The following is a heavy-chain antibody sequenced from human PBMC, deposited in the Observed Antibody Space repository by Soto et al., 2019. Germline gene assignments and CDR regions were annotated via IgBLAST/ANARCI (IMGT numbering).Heavy chain of an antibody. CDR2: ISYDGSNK. D-gene: IGHD4-17*01. CDR3: AKDQDTLIYGDYGMDV. CDR1: GFTFSSYG. V-gene: IGHV3-30*18. J-gene: IGHJ6*02. Sequence: HPGGSLRLSCAASGFTFSSYGMHWVRQAPGKGLEWVAVISYDGSNKYYADSVKGRFTISRDNSKNTLYLQMNSLRAEDTAVYYCAKDQDTLIYGDYGMDVWGQGTTVTVAS.